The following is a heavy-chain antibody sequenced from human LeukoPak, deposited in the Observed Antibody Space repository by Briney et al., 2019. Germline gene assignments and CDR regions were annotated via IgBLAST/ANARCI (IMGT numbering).Heavy chain of an antibody. CDR3: TRDWTARSNAFDI. CDR2: ISYDGSKR. D-gene: IGHD3/OR15-3a*01. Sequence: SGRSLRLSCAASGFTFMSYAMHWVRQAPGKGLERVAFISYDGSKRYYAESVKGRFTISRDNSKNTVDLQMNSLRAEDTAVYYCTRDWTARSNAFDIWGQGTMVTVSS. V-gene: IGHV3-30*03. J-gene: IGHJ3*02. CDR1: GFTFMSYA.